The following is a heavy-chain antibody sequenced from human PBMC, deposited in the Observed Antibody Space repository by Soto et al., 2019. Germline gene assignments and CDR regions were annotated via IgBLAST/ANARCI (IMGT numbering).Heavy chain of an antibody. CDR1: GFTFSSYA. Sequence: EVQLLESGGGLVQPGGSLRLSCAASGFTFSSYAMSWVRQAPGKGLEWVSAISGSGGSTYYADSVKGRFTISSDNSKNTLYLQKNSLRAEGTAVYYCAKSLTPVFENWFDPCGQGTLLTVSS. V-gene: IGHV3-23*01. D-gene: IGHD3-16*01. CDR3: AKSLTPVFENWFDP. J-gene: IGHJ5*02. CDR2: ISGSGGST.